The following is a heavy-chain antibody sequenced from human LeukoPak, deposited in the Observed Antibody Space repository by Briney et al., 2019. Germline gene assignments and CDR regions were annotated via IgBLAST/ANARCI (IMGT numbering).Heavy chain of an antibody. J-gene: IGHJ4*02. D-gene: IGHD2-2*01. CDR3: ARASCYDCSLFDY. Sequence: ASVKVSRKASGYTFTGYYMHWVRQAPGQGLEWMGRINPNSGGTNYAQKFQGRVTITADESTSTAYMELSSLRSEDTAVYYCARASCYDCSLFDYWGQGTLVTVSS. CDR1: GYTFTGYY. V-gene: IGHV1-2*06. CDR2: INPNSGGT.